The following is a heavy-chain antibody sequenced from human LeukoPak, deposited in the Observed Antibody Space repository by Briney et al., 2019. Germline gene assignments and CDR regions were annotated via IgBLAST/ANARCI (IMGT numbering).Heavy chain of an antibody. CDR1: GGTFSSYA. V-gene: IGHV1-69*05. CDR2: IIPIFGTA. CDR3: ARDPHMERGLDP. Sequence: SVKVSCKASGGTFSSYAISWVRQAPGQGLEWMGRIIPIFGTASYAQKFQGRVTITTDESTSTAYMELSSLRSEDTAVYYCARDPHMERGLDPWGQGTPVTVSS. J-gene: IGHJ5*02. D-gene: IGHD2-21*01.